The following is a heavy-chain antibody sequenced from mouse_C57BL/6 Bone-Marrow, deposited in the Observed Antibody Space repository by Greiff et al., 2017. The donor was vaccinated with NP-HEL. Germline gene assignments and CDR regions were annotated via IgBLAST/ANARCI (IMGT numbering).Heavy chain of an antibody. CDR3: TTFNDYDGYYFDY. D-gene: IGHD2-4*01. Sequence: EVQLQQSGAELVRPGASVKLSCTASGFNIKDDYMHWVKQRPEQGLEWIGWIDPENGDTEYASKFQGKATITAATSSNPAYLQLSILTSEDTAVYYCTTFNDYDGYYFDYWGQGTTLTVSS. CDR1: GFNIKDDY. J-gene: IGHJ2*01. V-gene: IGHV14-4*01. CDR2: IDPENGDT.